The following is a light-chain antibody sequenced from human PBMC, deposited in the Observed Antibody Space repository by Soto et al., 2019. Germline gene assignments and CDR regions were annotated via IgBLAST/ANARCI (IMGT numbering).Light chain of an antibody. CDR2: GAS. J-gene: IGKJ2*01. Sequence: EIVLTQSPGTLSLSPGERATLSCRASQSVSSSYLAWYQQKPGQAPRLLIYGASSRATGIPDRFSGSGSGTDFTLTISRLEPEDFALYYCQQYGSSGYTFGQETKLEIK. V-gene: IGKV3-20*01. CDR1: QSVSSSY. CDR3: QQYGSSGYT.